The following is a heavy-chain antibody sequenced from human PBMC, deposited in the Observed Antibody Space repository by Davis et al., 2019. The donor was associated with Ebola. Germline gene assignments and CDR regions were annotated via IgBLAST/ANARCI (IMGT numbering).Heavy chain of an antibody. Sequence: AASVKVSCKASGYTFTSYYMHWVRPAPGQGLEWMGGIIPIFGTANYAQKFQGRVTITADESTSTAYMELSSLRSEDTAVYYCASNDVWGSYVPDRDYYYYYGMDVWGKGTTVTVSS. J-gene: IGHJ6*04. CDR2: IIPIFGTA. CDR1: GYTFTSYY. V-gene: IGHV1-69*13. D-gene: IGHD3-16*01. CDR3: ASNDVWGSYVPDRDYYYYYGMDV.